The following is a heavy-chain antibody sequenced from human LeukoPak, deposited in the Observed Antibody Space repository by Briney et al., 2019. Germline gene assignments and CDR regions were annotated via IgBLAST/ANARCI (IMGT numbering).Heavy chain of an antibody. D-gene: IGHD3-10*01. Sequence: ASVKVSCKASGYTFTGYYMHWVRQAPGQGLEWMGWINPNSGGTNYAQKFQGRVTMTRDTSISTAYMELSRLRSDDTAVYYCARGLWFGELLWFDPWRQGTLVTVSS. CDR2: INPNSGGT. V-gene: IGHV1-2*02. J-gene: IGHJ5*02. CDR3: ARGLWFGELLWFDP. CDR1: GYTFTGYY.